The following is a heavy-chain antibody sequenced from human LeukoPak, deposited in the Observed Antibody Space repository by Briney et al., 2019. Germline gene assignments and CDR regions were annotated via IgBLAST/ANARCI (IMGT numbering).Heavy chain of an antibody. J-gene: IGHJ5*02. D-gene: IGHD3-16*01. CDR2: INSDGSST. CDR1: GFTFSRYW. V-gene: IGHV3-74*01. Sequence: PGGSLRLSCAASGFTFSRYWMHWVRQAPGKGLVWVSRINSDGSSTSYADSVKGRFTISRDNAKNTLYLQMNSLRAEDTAVYYCATLSWAPGGWFDPWGQGTLVTVSS. CDR3: ATLSWAPGGWFDP.